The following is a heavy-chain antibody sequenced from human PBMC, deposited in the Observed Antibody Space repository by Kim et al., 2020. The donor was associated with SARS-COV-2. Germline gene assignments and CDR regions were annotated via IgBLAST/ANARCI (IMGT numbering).Heavy chain of an antibody. V-gene: IGHV1-69*04. Sequence: YAQKFQGRVTITADKSTSTAYMELSSLRSEDTAVYYCARDSYSGSHFDYWGQGTLVTVSS. D-gene: IGHD1-26*01. J-gene: IGHJ4*02. CDR3: ARDSYSGSHFDY.